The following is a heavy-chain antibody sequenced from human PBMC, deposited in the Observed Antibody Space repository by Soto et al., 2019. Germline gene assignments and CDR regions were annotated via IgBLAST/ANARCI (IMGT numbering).Heavy chain of an antibody. CDR3: AKEFGSTWIDH. D-gene: IGHD6-13*01. CDR2: IWYDGSNK. Sequence: GSLRLSCAASGFTFSSYGMHWVRQAPGKGLEWVAVIWYDGSNKYYADSVKGRFTTSRDNSKNTLYLQLNSLRAEDTAVYYCAKEFGSTWIDHWGEGTLVTVSS. CDR1: GFTFSSYG. V-gene: IGHV3-30*02. J-gene: IGHJ4*02.